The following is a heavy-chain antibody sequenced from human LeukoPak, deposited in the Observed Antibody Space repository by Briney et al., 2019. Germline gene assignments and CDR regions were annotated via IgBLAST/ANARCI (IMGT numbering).Heavy chain of an antibody. CDR1: GGSISSSSYY. J-gene: IGHJ6*03. V-gene: IGHV4-61*05. D-gene: IGHD2-15*01. CDR3: ARATYLRSIVVVVRPGYMDV. CDR2: IYYSGST. Sequence: SETLSLTCTVSGGSISSSSYYWGWIRQPPGKGLEWIGYIYYSGSTNYNPSLKSRVTISVDTSKNQFSLKLSSVTAADTAVYYCARATYLRSIVVVVRPGYMDVWGKGTTVTVSS.